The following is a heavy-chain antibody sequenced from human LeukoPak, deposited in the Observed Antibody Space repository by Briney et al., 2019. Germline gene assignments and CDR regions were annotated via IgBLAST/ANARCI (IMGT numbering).Heavy chain of an antibody. D-gene: IGHD1-26*01. CDR1: GFTFSSYA. CDR3: AKDLIPRSSLKGGNWFDP. CDR2: ISGSGGST. V-gene: IGHV3-23*01. J-gene: IGHJ5*02. Sequence: PGGSLRLSCAASGFTFSSYAMSWVRQAPGKGLEWVAAISGSGGSTYYADSVKGRFTISRDNSKNTLYLQMNSLRAEDTAVYYCAKDLIPRSSLKGGNWFDPWGQGTLVTVSS.